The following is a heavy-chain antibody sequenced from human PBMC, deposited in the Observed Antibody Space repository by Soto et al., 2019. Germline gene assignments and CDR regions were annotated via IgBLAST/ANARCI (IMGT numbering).Heavy chain of an antibody. CDR2: IKHDGSDK. CDR1: GFTLSTYC. V-gene: IGHV3-7*01. J-gene: IGHJ4*02. CDR3: GTADRGTAAGGTVQ. D-gene: IGHD6-13*01. Sequence: EVQVVESGGGLVQPGGSLRLSCAASGFTLSTYCMTWVRQAPGKGLEWVANIKHDGSDKYYVDSVMGRFTVTRENAKNSLDMQMNSLRTEDTAVYYSGTADRGTAAGGTVQWGQGTLVTVSS.